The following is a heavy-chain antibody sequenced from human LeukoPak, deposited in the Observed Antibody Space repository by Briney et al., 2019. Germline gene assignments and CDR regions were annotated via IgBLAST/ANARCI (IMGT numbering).Heavy chain of an antibody. CDR3: ARDMTTVTTGDY. CDR2: ISPGGGTT. Sequence: GGSLRLSCAVSGFAFGSEAMSWVRQSPARGLEWVASISPGGGTTYYADYVKGRFTISRDNSKNTLYLQLNSLRAEDTAIYYCARDMTTVTTGDYWGQGTLVTVSS. D-gene: IGHD4-17*01. V-gene: IGHV3-23*01. CDR1: GFAFGSEA. J-gene: IGHJ4*02.